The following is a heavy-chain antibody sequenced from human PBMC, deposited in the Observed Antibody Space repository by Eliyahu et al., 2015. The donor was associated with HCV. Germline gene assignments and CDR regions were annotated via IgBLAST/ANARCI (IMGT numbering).Heavy chain of an antibody. Sequence: QVQLVESGGGVVQPGRSLRLSCAASGFAFSXYGMHWVRQXAPGGGEGVAVILDDGSNTYYADSVKGRFTISRDNSKNTLYLQMNSLRAEDTAVYYCAKDWNLWLGRSYYFDFWSQGTLVTVSS. CDR2: ILDDGSNT. CDR3: AKDWNLWLGRSYYFDF. J-gene: IGHJ4*02. D-gene: IGHD3-10*01. CDR1: GFAFSXYG. V-gene: IGHV3-30*18.